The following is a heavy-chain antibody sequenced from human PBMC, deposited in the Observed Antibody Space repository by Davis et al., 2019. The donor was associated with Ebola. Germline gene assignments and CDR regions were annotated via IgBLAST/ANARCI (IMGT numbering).Heavy chain of an antibody. Sequence: ASVKVSCKASGYTFATYDVFWVRQAPGQGLEWMGWISAYNGNTNYAQKLQGRVTMTTDTSTSTAYMELRSLRSDDTAVYYCARGSYYYGMDVWGQGTTVTVSS. CDR2: ISAYNGNT. V-gene: IGHV1-18*01. CDR1: GYTFATYD. CDR3: ARGSYYYGMDV. J-gene: IGHJ6*02.